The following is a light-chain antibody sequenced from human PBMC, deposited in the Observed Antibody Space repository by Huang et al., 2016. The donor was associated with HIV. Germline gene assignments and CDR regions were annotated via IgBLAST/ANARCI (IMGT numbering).Light chain of an antibody. CDR1: QTIKNY. CDR3: QQSYSNLWT. Sequence: EIQMTQSPSSLSASVGDRVTITCRASQTIKNYLNWYQQKPGKAPNLLIHAATSLHSGVPSRFIGSGAGTDFTLTISSLQPEDFATYYCQQSYSNLWTFGEGTKVEIK. CDR2: AAT. J-gene: IGKJ1*01. V-gene: IGKV1-39*01.